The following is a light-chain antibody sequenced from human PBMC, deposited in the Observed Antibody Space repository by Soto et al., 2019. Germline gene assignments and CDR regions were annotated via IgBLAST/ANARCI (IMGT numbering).Light chain of an antibody. V-gene: IGKV1-9*01. Sequence: DIQLTQSPSFLSASVGDRVTITCRASQGISSYLAWYQQKPGKAPKLLIYAASTLQSGVPSRFSGSGSGTEFHLTISSLQPEDFANYYCQKLNSYPRTFGQGTKVEIK. CDR3: QKLNSYPRT. J-gene: IGKJ1*01. CDR2: AAS. CDR1: QGISSY.